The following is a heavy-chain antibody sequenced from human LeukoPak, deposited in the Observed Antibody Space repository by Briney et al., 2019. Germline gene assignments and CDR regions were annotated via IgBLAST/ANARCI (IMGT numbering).Heavy chain of an antibody. J-gene: IGHJ4*02. CDR3: AREVTSIFDIDY. V-gene: IGHV3-30*04. CDR1: GFSFSSYS. Sequence: GGSLRLSCVASGFSFSSYSMHWVRQAPGKGLEWVAVMSYDRTTTFYGDSVEGRFTISRDNSKNTLYLQMNSLRPEDTAVYYCAREVTSIFDIDYWGQGTLVTVSS. CDR2: MSYDRTTT. D-gene: IGHD3-3*02.